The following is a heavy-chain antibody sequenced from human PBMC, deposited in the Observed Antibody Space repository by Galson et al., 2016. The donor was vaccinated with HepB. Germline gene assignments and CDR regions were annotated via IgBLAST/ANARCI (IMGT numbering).Heavy chain of an antibody. CDR3: ARATPSAGTYYCDD. CDR1: GGSISSGSYY. J-gene: IGHJ4*02. V-gene: IGHV4-61*02. CDR2: MYSSGTI. Sequence: TLSLTCSVSGGSISSGSYYWGWLRQPAGKGLQWIWRMYSSGTINYNPPLHSPVTMSSDTAKNQFSLQVNSVTAADTAVYYCARATPSAGTYYCDDWGQGILVTVAS.